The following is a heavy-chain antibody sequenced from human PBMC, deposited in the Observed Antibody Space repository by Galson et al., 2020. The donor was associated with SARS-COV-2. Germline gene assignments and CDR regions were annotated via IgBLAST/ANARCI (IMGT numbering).Heavy chain of an antibody. V-gene: IGHV4-61*02. CDR3: ARESRWDLYFDH. CDR2: IYTGVNT. J-gene: IGHJ4*02. D-gene: IGHD1-26*01. CDR1: GGSISSGSYY. Sequence: TLSLTCTVSGGSISSGSYYWSWIRQPAGKGLEWIGRIYTGVNTNYNPSLKSRVTISVDTSKNQFSLKLSSVTAADTAVYYCARESRWDLYFDHWGQGTLVTGSS.